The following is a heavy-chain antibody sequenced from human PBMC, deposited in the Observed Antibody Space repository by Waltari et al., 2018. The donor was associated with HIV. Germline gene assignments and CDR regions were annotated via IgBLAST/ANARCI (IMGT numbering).Heavy chain of an antibody. CDR2: RNPNSGNT. CDR1: GYTFTSYD. D-gene: IGHD3-22*01. J-gene: IGHJ2*01. Sequence: QVQLVQSGAEVKKPGASVKVSCKASGYTFTSYDINWVRQATGQGLEWMGWRNPNSGNTGYGQKFQGRVTMTRNTSISTAYMELSSLRSEDTAVYYCARGWDYYDSSGAGWFFDLWGRGTLVTVSS. CDR3: ARGWDYYDSSGAGWFFDL. V-gene: IGHV1-8*01.